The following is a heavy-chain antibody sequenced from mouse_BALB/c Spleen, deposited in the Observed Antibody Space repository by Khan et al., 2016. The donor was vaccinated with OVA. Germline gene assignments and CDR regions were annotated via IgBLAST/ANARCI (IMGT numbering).Heavy chain of an antibody. V-gene: IGHV9-1*02. CDR1: GYTFTNYG. Sequence: QVQLQQSGPKLKKPGETVKISCKASGYTFTNYGMNWVKQAPGKGLKWMGWINTYTGEPTYADDFKGRFVFSLETSASTAYLQISNLKNEDMTTYFCARISAYWYSDVWGAGTTVTVSS. D-gene: IGHD6-2*01. CDR2: INTYTGEP. CDR3: ARISAYWYSDV. J-gene: IGHJ1*01.